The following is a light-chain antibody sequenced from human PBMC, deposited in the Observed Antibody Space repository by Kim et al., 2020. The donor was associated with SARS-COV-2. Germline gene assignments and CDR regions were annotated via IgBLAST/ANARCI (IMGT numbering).Light chain of an antibody. V-gene: IGKV3-20*01. J-gene: IGKJ1*01. Sequence: SPGDRAPLPCRASQSVSRNFSAWYQQIPGQAPRLLIYGGSSRAAGIPDKFSGSGSGTDFTLTITRLEPEDLALYYCQQYVTLPWTFGQGSTVYIK. CDR2: GGS. CDR3: QQYVTLPWT. CDR1: QSVSRNF.